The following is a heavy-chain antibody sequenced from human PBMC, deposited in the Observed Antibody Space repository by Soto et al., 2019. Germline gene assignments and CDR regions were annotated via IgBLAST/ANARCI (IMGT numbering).Heavy chain of an antibody. V-gene: IGHV1-69*13. CDR3: ANGYGGNSVRRAFDI. J-gene: IGHJ3*02. D-gene: IGHD2-21*02. CDR2: IIPIFGTA. Sequence: PSVKVSCKASGGTFSSYAISWVRQAPGQGLEWMGGIIPIFGTANYAQKFQGRVTITADESTSTAYMDLSSLRSVDTAVYYCANGYGGNSVRRAFDIWGQGTMVTVSS. CDR1: GGTFSSYA.